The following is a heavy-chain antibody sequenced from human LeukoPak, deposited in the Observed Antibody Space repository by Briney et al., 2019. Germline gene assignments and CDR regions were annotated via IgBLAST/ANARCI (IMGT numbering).Heavy chain of an antibody. CDR3: ARDFSDTSGCFDY. Sequence: GGSLRLSCEASGFAFSLNWMSWVPQAPGKGLEWVANIIQDGSDKYYVDSVKGRFTISRDNAKNSLYLQMNSLRVEDTAVYYCARDFSDTSGCFDYWGQGTLVTVSS. V-gene: IGHV3-7*01. J-gene: IGHJ4*02. CDR1: GFAFSLNW. CDR2: IIQDGSDK. D-gene: IGHD3-22*01.